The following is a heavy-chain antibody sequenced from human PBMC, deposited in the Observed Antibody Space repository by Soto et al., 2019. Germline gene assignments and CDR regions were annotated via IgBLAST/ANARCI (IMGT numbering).Heavy chain of an antibody. V-gene: IGHV1-69*12. CDR2: IIPIFGTA. CDR3: ARCDDYGGHLADY. Sequence: QVQLVQSGAEVKKPGSSVKVSCKASGGTFSSYAISWVRQAPGQGLEWMGGIIPIFGTANYAQKFQGRVKMTADESTSTAYMELSSRRSEDTAVYYCARCDDYGGHLADYWGQGTLVTVSS. D-gene: IGHD4-17*01. J-gene: IGHJ4*02. CDR1: GGTFSSYA.